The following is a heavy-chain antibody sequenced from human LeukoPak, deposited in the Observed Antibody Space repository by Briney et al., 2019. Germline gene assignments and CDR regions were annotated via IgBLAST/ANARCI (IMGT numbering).Heavy chain of an antibody. CDR2: ISRSGSTI. D-gene: IGHD3-10*01. Sequence: KAGGSLRLSCAASGFTFSDYYMTWIRQAPGKGLEWVSYISRSGSTIYYADSVKGRFTLSRDNAKNSLYLQMNSLSAEDTAMYFCATTPGPMVRGVTPFDYWGQGTLVTVSS. CDR3: ATTPGPMVRGVTPFDY. J-gene: IGHJ4*02. CDR1: GFTFSDYY. V-gene: IGHV3-11*01.